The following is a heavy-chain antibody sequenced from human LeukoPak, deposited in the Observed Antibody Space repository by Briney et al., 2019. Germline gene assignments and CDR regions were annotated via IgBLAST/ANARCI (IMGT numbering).Heavy chain of an antibody. CDR3: ARALSYSYGSMDF. Sequence: PGGSLRLSCVDSGFTFSSYSKNWVRQAPGKGLEWVSSISSGSKYIYNADSVKGRFTISRDNSKNSLYLQMNSLRVEDTAVYYCARALSYSYGSMDFWGQGTLVIVSS. CDR1: GFTFSSYS. J-gene: IGHJ4*02. CDR2: ISSGSKYI. D-gene: IGHD5-18*01. V-gene: IGHV3-21*01.